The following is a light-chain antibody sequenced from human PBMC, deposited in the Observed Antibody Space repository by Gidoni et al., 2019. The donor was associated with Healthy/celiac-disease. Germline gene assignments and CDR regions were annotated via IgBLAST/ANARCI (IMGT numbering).Light chain of an antibody. J-gene: IGKJ4*01. Sequence: EIVMTQSPATLSVSPGERATLSCSASQSVSSNLAWYQQKPGQAPRLLIYGASTRPTGIPARFSGSGSGTEFTLTISSLQSEDFAVYYCQQYNNWLTFGGGTKVEIK. CDR3: QQYNNWLT. CDR1: QSVSSN. V-gene: IGKV3-15*01. CDR2: GAS.